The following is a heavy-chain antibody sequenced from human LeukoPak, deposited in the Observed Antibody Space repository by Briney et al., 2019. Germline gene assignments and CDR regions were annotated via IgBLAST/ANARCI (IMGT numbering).Heavy chain of an antibody. CDR2: ISAYNGNT. J-gene: IGHJ6*03. Sequence: GAAVKVSCKASGYSFTSYVISRVRQAPGQGHECVGWISAYNGNTNYAQKLQGRVTMTTDTSTSTAYMELRSLRSDDTAVYYCARENYDFWSGYGKLGYYSYYMDVWGKGTTVTVSS. CDR3: ARENYDFWSGYGKLGYYSYYMDV. D-gene: IGHD3-3*01. V-gene: IGHV1-18*01. CDR1: GYSFTSYV.